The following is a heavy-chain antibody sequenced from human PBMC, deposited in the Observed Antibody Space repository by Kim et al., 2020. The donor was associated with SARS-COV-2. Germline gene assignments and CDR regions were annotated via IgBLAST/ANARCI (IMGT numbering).Heavy chain of an antibody. D-gene: IGHD3-10*01. Sequence: SETLSLTCTVSGGSMNSGTYYWGWIRQAPGMGLEWIGNIYKDGSAYYNPSLKSRVTISVDPSTNQFSLQLRYVTAADTSVYYCARHAGSRGYYGSASYYYRDFWGQGTLVTVSS. CDR3: ARHAGSRGYYGSASYYYRDF. V-gene: IGHV4-39*01. J-gene: IGHJ4*02. CDR1: GGSMNSGTYY. CDR2: IYKDGSA.